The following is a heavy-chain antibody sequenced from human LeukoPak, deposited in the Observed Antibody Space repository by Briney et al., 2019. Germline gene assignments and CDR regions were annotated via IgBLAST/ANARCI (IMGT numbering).Heavy chain of an antibody. CDR3: AADYLPYSSSWYSFGYYYYGMDV. Sequence: GASVKVSCKASGFTFTRSTMQWVRQARGQRLEWIGWIVVGTGNTNYAQKLRERVTITRDMSTSTAYMELSSLTSDDTAVYFCAADYLPYSSSWYSFGYYYYGMDVWGQGTTVTVSS. J-gene: IGHJ6*02. CDR1: GFTFTRST. CDR2: IVVGTGNT. V-gene: IGHV1-58*02. D-gene: IGHD6-13*01.